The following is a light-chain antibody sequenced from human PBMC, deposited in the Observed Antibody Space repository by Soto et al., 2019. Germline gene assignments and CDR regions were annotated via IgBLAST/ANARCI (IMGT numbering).Light chain of an antibody. V-gene: IGKV3-11*01. Sequence: EIVLTQSPATLSLSPGDRATLSCRASQSVSNYLGWYQQKSGQAPRLLISDVSKRATGIPARFSGSGSVTEFTLTISSLEPEDFAVYYCQHRVNWPTFGGGTKVEIK. J-gene: IGKJ4*01. CDR1: QSVSNY. CDR3: QHRVNWPT. CDR2: DVS.